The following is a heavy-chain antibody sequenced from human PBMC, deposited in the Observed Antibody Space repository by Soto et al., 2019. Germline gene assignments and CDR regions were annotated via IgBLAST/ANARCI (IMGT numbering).Heavy chain of an antibody. CDR1: GFTFSSYA. V-gene: IGHV3-23*01. Sequence: GGSLRLSCAASGFTFSSYAMNWVRQAPGKGLEWVSVISGSGDSTYYADSVKGRFTISRDNSKNTLYLQMNSLRAEDTAVYYCAKSLGSGWPSYYYYGMDVWGQGTTVTVSS. CDR3: AKSLGSGWPSYYYYGMDV. CDR2: ISGSGDST. D-gene: IGHD6-19*01. J-gene: IGHJ6*02.